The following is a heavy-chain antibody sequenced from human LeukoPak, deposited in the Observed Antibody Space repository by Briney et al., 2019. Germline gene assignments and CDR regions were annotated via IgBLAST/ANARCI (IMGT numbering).Heavy chain of an antibody. D-gene: IGHD2-15*01. CDR3: ARGGWYFDS. V-gene: IGHV3-23*01. CDR1: GFTFSSYW. CDR2: ISDSGGKT. J-gene: IGHJ4*02. Sequence: GGSLRLSCAASGFTFSSYWMSWVRQAPGKGLEWVSHISDSGGKTYYADSVKGRFTISRDNSKNTLYLRMNSLRAEDTAVYYCARGGWYFDSWGQGTLVTVSS.